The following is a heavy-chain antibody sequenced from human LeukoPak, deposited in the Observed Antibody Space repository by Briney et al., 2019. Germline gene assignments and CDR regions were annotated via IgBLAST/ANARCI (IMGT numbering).Heavy chain of an antibody. CDR3: AKDASRGYSYGATPDY. D-gene: IGHD5-18*01. CDR1: GFTFSSYA. V-gene: IGHV3-23*01. J-gene: IGHJ4*02. CDR2: ISGSGGST. Sequence: GGSLRLSCAASGFTFSSYAMSWVRQAPGKGLEWVSAISGSGGSTYYADSVKGRSTISRDNSKNTLYLQMNSLRAEDTAVYYCAKDASRGYSYGATPDYWGQGTLVTVSS.